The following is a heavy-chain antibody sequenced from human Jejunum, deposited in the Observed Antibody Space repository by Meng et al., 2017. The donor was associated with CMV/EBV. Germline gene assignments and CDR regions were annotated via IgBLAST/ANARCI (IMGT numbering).Heavy chain of an antibody. J-gene: IGHJ4*02. D-gene: IGHD3-3*02. CDR3: ARKPLEAFGVDY. CDR2: INTNTGNS. V-gene: IGHV7-4-1*02. Sequence: CKASGYTFTKYALNWVRQAPGQALEWMGWINTNTGNSDYAQAFTGRFVFSLDTSASTAYLHISSLRAEDTAFYYCARKPLEAFGVDYWGQGTLVTVSS. CDR1: GYTFTKYA.